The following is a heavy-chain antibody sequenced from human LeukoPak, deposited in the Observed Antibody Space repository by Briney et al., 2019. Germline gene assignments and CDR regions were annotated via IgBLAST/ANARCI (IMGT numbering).Heavy chain of an antibody. CDR1: GGSISSYY. Sequence: SETLSLTCTVSGGSISSYYWSWIRQPAGKGLEWIGRIYTSGSTNYNPSLKSRVTMSVDTSKNQFSLKLSSVTAADTAVYYCARDEINGPVVYYYDSRNWFDPWGQGTLVTVPS. CDR3: ARDEINGPVVYYYDSRNWFDP. J-gene: IGHJ5*02. V-gene: IGHV4-4*07. CDR2: IYTSGST. D-gene: IGHD3-22*01.